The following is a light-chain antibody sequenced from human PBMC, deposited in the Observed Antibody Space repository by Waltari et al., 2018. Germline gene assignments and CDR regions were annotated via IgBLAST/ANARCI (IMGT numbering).Light chain of an antibody. Sequence: QSVLTQPPSVSAAPGQRVTISCSGGSSNIGNNYVSWYRQFPATAPKLLIYENRERPSGSQGRCSGSKSGTSATLDSTGLQAGDEADYYCGTWDSSLSGAVFGGGTHLTVL. CDR1: SSNIGNNY. J-gene: IGLJ7*01. CDR3: GTWDSSLSGAV. CDR2: ENR. V-gene: IGLV1-51*02.